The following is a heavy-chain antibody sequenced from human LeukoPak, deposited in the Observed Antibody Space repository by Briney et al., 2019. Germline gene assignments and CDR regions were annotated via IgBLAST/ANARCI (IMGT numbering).Heavy chain of an antibody. CDR1: GFTFSSYS. D-gene: IGHD5-18*01. Sequence: GGSLRLSCAASGFTFSSYSMNWVRQAPGKGLEWVAVISYDGSNKYYADSVKGRFTISRDNSKNTLYLQMNSLRAEDTAVYYCARAQVDTAMAGYYYGMDVWGQGTTVTVSS. V-gene: IGHV3-30*03. CDR2: ISYDGSNK. CDR3: ARAQVDTAMAGYYYGMDV. J-gene: IGHJ6*02.